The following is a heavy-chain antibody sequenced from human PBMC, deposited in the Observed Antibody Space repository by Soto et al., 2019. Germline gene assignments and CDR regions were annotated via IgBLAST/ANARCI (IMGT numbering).Heavy chain of an antibody. Sequence: SETLSLTCTVSGGSVISGRFYWSWVRQHPGKGLEWIGYIHHSGTTDYNPSLNSRALISMDRLQKQFSLTLGSVTAADTAVYYCATMPTSAAPDRDTFSVWGQGTVVTVSS. J-gene: IGHJ3*01. D-gene: IGHD2-2*01. CDR2: IHHSGTT. CDR3: ATMPTSAAPDRDTFSV. V-gene: IGHV4-31*03. CDR1: GGSVISGRFY.